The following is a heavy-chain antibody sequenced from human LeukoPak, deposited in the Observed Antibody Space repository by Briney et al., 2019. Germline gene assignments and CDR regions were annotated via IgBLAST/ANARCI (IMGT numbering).Heavy chain of an antibody. Sequence: PSDTLSLTCGVSSDSIRSDFYWGWIRQSPGKGLEWIGSVYRTGNTYYEASLKSRVTISVDTSRNQFSLVLGSVTAADTAMYYCARDKDLPPPPGMGARPLLSSFDHWGQGTRVTVSS. CDR2: VYRTGNT. V-gene: IGHV4-38-2*02. J-gene: IGHJ5*02. CDR1: SDSIRSDFY. D-gene: IGHD2/OR15-2a*01. CDR3: ARDKDLPPPPGMGARPLLSSFDH.